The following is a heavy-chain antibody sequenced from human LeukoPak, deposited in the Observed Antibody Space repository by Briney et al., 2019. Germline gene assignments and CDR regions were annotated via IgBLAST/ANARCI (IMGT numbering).Heavy chain of an antibody. V-gene: IGHV3-7*01. D-gene: IGHD3-22*01. J-gene: IGHJ4*02. Sequence: PGGSLRLSRAASGFTFSSYWMSWVRQAPGKGLEWVANIKQDGSEKYYVDSVKGRFTISRDNAKNSLYLQMNSLRAEDTAVYYCAREPSSGYYSPHFDYWGQGTLVTVSS. CDR2: IKQDGSEK. CDR1: GFTFSSYW. CDR3: AREPSSGYYSPHFDY.